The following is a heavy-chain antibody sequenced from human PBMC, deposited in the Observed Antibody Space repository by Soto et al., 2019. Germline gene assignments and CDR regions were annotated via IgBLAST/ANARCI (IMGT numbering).Heavy chain of an antibody. CDR3: SRLPWNHRGMDV. V-gene: IGHV1-3*01. CDR1: GYTFTSYA. Sequence: QVQLVQSGAEVKKPGASVKVSCKASGYTFTSYAMHWVRQAPGQRLEWMGWINAGNGNTKYSQKFQGRVTITRDTAASTAYMELSSLRSEDTAVYYCSRLPWNHRGMDVWGQGTTVTVSS. J-gene: IGHJ6*02. D-gene: IGHD1-1*01. CDR2: INAGNGNT.